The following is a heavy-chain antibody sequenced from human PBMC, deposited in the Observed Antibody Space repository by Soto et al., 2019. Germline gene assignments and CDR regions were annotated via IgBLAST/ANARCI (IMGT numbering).Heavy chain of an antibody. V-gene: IGHV4-39*02. CDR2: IYYSGAT. Sequence: SETLSLTCLVSGGSISSSTYYWGWIRQPPGKGLEWIGSIYYSGATYYNPSPRSRITISMDRSKNHFSLKLTSVTAADTAIYYCAPVGIGTTTVDYWGQGTLVTVSS. CDR1: GGSISSSTYY. CDR3: APVGIGTTTVDY. D-gene: IGHD5-12*01. J-gene: IGHJ4*02.